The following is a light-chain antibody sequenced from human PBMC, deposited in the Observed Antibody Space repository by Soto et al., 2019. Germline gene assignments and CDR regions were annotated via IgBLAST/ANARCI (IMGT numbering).Light chain of an antibody. CDR2: DAS. Sequence: IVLTQSPATLSLSPGERATFSCRASQSVSSYLAWYQQKPGQAPRLLIYDASNRATGIPARFSGSGSGTDFTLTISSLEPEDFAVYYCQQRSNWPITFGQGARLEI. J-gene: IGKJ5*01. CDR1: QSVSSY. CDR3: QQRSNWPIT. V-gene: IGKV3-11*01.